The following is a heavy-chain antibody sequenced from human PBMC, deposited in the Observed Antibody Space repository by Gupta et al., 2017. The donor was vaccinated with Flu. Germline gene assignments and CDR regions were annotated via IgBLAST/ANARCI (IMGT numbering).Heavy chain of an antibody. CDR1: YW. V-gene: IGHV4-34*01. D-gene: IGHD3-16*01. CDR3: ARGAEYFWGSDGW. CDR2: IDHNGKP. Sequence: YWWGWIRQAPGKEREWIGEIDHNGKPNYKPSFKSRVSMSIDTSKKQISLILRYMTDEDTAIYYCARGAEYFWGSDGWWGQGTQVTVSS. J-gene: IGHJ4*02.